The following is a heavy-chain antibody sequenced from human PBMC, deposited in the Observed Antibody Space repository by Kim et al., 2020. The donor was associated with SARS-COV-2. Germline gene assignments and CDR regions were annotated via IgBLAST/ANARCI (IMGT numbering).Heavy chain of an antibody. CDR2: IYYSGST. V-gene: IGHV4-59*01. J-gene: IGHJ2*01. CDR1: GGSISSYY. D-gene: IGHD5-18*01. CDR3: AREDTAMVTWYFDL. Sequence: SQTLSLTCTVSGGSISSYYWSWIRQPPGKGLEWIGYIYYSGSTNYNPSLKSRVTISVDTSKNQFSLKLSSVTAADTAVYYCAREDTAMVTWYFDLWGRGTLVTVSS.